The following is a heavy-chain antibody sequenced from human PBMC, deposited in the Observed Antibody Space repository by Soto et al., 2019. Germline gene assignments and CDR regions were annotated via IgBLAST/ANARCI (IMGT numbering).Heavy chain of an antibody. V-gene: IGHV2-5*02. Sequence: QITLKESGPTLVKPTQTLTLTCTFSGFSLSTSGVGVGWIRQPPGKALEWLALIYWDDDKRYSPSLKSRLTITKDTSKNQVVLTMTNMDPVDTATYYCAHSGHYDILTGQGYLPFVDYWGQGTLVTVSS. J-gene: IGHJ4*02. D-gene: IGHD3-9*01. CDR1: GFSLSTSGVG. CDR3: AHSGHYDILTGQGYLPFVDY. CDR2: IYWDDDK.